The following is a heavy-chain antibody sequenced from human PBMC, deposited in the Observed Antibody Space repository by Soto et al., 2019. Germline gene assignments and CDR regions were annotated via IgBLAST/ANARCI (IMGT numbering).Heavy chain of an antibody. D-gene: IGHD2-15*01. CDR3: ARVAPCGDGHCYSRPLDY. CDR2: ISGSGGST. CDR1: GFTFSSYA. V-gene: IGHV3-23*01. J-gene: IGHJ4*02. Sequence: PGGSLRLSCAASGFTFSSYAMSWVRQAPGKGLEWVSAISGSGGSTYYADSVKGRFTISRDNSKNTLYLQMNSLRADDTAVYYSARVAPCGDGHCYSRPLDYWGQGTLVTVSS.